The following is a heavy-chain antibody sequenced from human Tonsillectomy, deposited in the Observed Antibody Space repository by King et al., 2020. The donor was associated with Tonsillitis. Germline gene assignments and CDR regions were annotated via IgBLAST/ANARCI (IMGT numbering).Heavy chain of an antibody. CDR2: IYYDGRQK. CDR3: ARDRDFQFDMAWYDALDI. Sequence: VQLVESGGGLVQPGESLRLSCAASGFTLRTYWMTWIRQTPGKGLEWVANIYYDGRQKSHLDSVKGRFTTSRDNAKNSVYLQIDSLRAEDTAIYYCARDRDFQFDMAWYDALDIGGRGTMVPVSS. D-gene: IGHD6-13*01. CDR1: GFTLRTYW. J-gene: IGHJ3*02. V-gene: IGHV3-7*01.